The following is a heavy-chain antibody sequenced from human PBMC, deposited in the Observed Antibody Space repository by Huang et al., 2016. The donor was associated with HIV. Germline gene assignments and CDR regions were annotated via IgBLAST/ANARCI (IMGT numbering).Heavy chain of an antibody. V-gene: IGHV4-59*11. CDR2: IYHRGRT. J-gene: IGHJ4*02. D-gene: IGHD3-9*01. CDR1: GGSISDHY. Sequence: QVRLQESGPGLVKPSETLSLTCIVSGGSISDHYWSWIRQPPGKGLEWIGYIYHRGRTNYNPSLKSRVTMSLDTSKNQFSLKLSSVTAADTAVYYCARVRYFDWLSRVFDYWGQGTLVTV. CDR3: ARVRYFDWLSRVFDY.